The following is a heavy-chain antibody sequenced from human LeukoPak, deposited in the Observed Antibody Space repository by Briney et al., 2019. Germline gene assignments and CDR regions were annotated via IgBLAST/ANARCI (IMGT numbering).Heavy chain of an antibody. J-gene: IGHJ3*02. V-gene: IGHV4-39*01. D-gene: IGHD6-19*01. CDR2: ILYNERT. CDR3: ARSKRGWFDAFDI. Sequence: SSETLPLTCSVSGDSVSNTNYYWGWIRQPPGKGLEWIGNILYNERTYYSPSLQSRVTVSVGTSKNQFSLNLISVTAADTAVYYCARSKRGWFDAFDIWGQGTMVTVSS. CDR1: GDSVSNTNYY.